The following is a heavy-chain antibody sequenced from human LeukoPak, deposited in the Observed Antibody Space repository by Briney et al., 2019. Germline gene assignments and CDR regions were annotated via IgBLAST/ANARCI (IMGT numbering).Heavy chain of an antibody. CDR2: ISAYNGNT. V-gene: IGHV1-18*01. CDR1: GYTFTSYG. J-gene: IGHJ6*02. Sequence: GASVKVSCKASGYTFTSYGISWVRQAPGQGLEWMGWISAYNGNTNYAQKLQGRVTMTTDTSTSTAYMELRSLRSDDTAVYYCARGVYYDILTYYGMDVWGQGTTVTVSS. D-gene: IGHD3-9*01. CDR3: ARGVYYDILTYYGMDV.